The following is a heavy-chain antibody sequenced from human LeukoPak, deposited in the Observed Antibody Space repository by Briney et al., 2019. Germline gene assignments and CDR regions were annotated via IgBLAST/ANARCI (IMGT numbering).Heavy chain of an antibody. J-gene: IGHJ4*02. D-gene: IGHD3-16*01. CDR1: GFTFSSYG. CDR3: VRDQYDHIWGSSPPF. V-gene: IGHV3-30*03. Sequence: GGSLRLSCAASGFTFSSYGMHWVRQAPGKGLEWVAVISYDGSNKYYADSVKGRFTISRDNSKNTLYLQMNSLRAEDTAVYYCVRDQYDHIWGSSPPFWGLGTLVTVSS. CDR2: ISYDGSNK.